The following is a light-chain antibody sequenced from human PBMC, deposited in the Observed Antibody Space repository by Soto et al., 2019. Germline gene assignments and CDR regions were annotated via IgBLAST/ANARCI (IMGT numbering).Light chain of an antibody. V-gene: IGKV1-39*01. CDR1: QTISTW. Sequence: DIQVTQSPPTLSASVGDRVTITCRASQTISTWMAWYQQKPGKAPKLLIYSASTLQTGVPSRFSGSGSGTDFTLTITSLQPEDFGTYYCHQTYSTPQTFGQGTKVDI. CDR2: SAS. CDR3: HQTYSTPQT. J-gene: IGKJ1*01.